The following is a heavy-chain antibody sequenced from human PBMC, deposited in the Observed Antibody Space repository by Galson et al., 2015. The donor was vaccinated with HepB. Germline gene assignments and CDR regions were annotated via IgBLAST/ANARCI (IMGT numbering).Heavy chain of an antibody. CDR1: GFTFSNYG. J-gene: IGHJ1*01. Sequence: SLRLSCAASGFTFSNYGMHWVRQAPGKGLEWVAVLSHDGNFKDYADSVKGRFTISRDDSKKTLHLQMNSLGAEDTAVYHCATEDCTGGLCLGRCGQATLVTVSS. CDR3: ATEDCTGGLCLGR. V-gene: IGHV3-30*03. CDR2: LSHDGNFK. D-gene: IGHD2-8*02.